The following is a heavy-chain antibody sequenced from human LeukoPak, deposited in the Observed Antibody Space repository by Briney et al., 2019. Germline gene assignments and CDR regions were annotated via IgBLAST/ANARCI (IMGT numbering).Heavy chain of an antibody. J-gene: IGHJ4*02. CDR1: GYSISSGYY. Sequence: SETLSLTCAVSGYSISSGYYWGWIRQPPGKGLEWIGSIYHSGSTYYNPSLKSRVTISVDTSKNQFSLKLSSVTAADTAVYCCARHDTAWNPKIWGQGTLVTVSS. V-gene: IGHV4-38-2*01. CDR2: IYHSGST. D-gene: IGHD1-1*01. CDR3: ARHDTAWNPKI.